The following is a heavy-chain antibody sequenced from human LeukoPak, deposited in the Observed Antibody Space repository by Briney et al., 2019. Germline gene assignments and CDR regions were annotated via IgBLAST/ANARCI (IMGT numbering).Heavy chain of an antibody. CDR3: ARDRIYYFDY. D-gene: IGHD2-15*01. Sequence: SETLSLTCTVSGGSISNYYWSWIRQPPGKGLEWIGYIYYSETTNYNPSLKSRVTISVDTSKNQFSLKLSSVTAADTAVYYCARDRIYYFDYWGQGTLVTASS. CDR2: IYYSETT. V-gene: IGHV4-59*01. J-gene: IGHJ4*02. CDR1: GGSISNYY.